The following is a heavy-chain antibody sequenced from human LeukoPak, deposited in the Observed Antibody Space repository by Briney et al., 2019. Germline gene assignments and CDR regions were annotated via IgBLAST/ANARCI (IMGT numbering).Heavy chain of an antibody. D-gene: IGHD2-21*01. V-gene: IGHV4-39*01. J-gene: IGHJ5*02. CDR2: IYYSGST. CDR1: GGSISSSSYY. CDR3: ARHILTPQDNWFDP. Sequence: PSETLSLACTVSGGSISSSSYYWGWIRQPPGKGLEWIGSIYYSGSTYYNPSLKSRVTISVDTSKNQFSLKLSSVTAAGTAVYYCARHILTPQDNWFDPWGQGTLVTVSS.